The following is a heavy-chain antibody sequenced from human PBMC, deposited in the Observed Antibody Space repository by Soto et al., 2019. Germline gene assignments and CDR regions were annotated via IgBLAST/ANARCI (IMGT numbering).Heavy chain of an antibody. D-gene: IGHD2-21*02. J-gene: IGHJ6*02. CDR1: GGSINSDSYH. CDR2: IHHSGAF. CDR3: ARKDDGGDSLDV. Sequence: QVQLLESGPGLVKPSQTLSLTCTVSGGSINSDSYHWTWIRQSPGKGLEWIGYIHHSGAFLYNPSVKVRLTISVYTSKNQFSLHLSSVTDADTSVYFCARKDDGGDSLDVWGQGTTVTVSS. V-gene: IGHV4-30-4*08.